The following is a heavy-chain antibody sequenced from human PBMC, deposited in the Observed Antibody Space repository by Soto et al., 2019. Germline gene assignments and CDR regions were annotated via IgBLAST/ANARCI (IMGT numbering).Heavy chain of an antibody. J-gene: IGHJ4*02. V-gene: IGHV1-8*01. CDR1: GYTFTSYD. CDR2: MNPNSGNT. CDR3: ARGPNYDYIWGSHLDY. D-gene: IGHD3-16*01. Sequence: GASVKVSCKASGYTFTSYDINWVRQATGQGLEWMGWMNPNSGNTGYAQKFQGRVTMTRNTSISTAYMELSSLRSEDTAVYYCARGPNYDYIWGSHLDYWGQGTLVTVSS.